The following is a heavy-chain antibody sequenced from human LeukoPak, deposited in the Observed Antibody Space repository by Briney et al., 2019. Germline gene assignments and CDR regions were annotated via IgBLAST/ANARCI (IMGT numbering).Heavy chain of an antibody. D-gene: IGHD3-22*01. CDR2: IYSGGSI. J-gene: IGHJ4*02. CDR3: AKVNTYYYDSSGYQRALFDY. V-gene: IGHV3-53*01. CDR1: ALIVSSNY. Sequence: GGSLRLSCAASALIVSSNYMTWVRQAPGKGLEWVSVIYSGGSIYYADSVKGRFTISRDNSRNTLYLQMNSLRAEDTAVYYCAKVNTYYYDSSGYQRALFDYWGQGTLVTVSS.